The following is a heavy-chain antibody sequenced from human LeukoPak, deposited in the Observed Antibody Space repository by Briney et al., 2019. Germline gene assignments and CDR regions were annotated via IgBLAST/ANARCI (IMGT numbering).Heavy chain of an antibody. V-gene: IGHV3-23*01. CDR2: MTFSGGST. Sequence: QPGLSLRLSCAASGFTFSSYGRSWVRQAPGKGLEWVSGMTFSGGSTYYADSVKGRFTISRDNSKNTLYLQMNSLRADDTAVYYCAKTGLAAADDDHWGQGTLVTVSS. J-gene: IGHJ5*02. D-gene: IGHD6-13*01. CDR1: GFTFSSYG. CDR3: AKTGLAAADDDH.